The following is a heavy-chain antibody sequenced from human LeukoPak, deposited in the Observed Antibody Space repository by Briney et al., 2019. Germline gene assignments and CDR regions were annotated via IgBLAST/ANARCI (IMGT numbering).Heavy chain of an antibody. CDR2: IYYSGST. Sequence: SETLSLTCTVSGGSISSYYWSWTRQPPGKGLEWIGYIYYSGSTNYNPSLKSRVTISVDTSKSQFSLKLSSVTAADTAVYYCARLGYYYDGSGYYWFDPWGQGTLVTVSS. CDR1: GGSISSYY. CDR3: ARLGYYYDGSGYYWFDP. J-gene: IGHJ5*02. V-gene: IGHV4-59*08. D-gene: IGHD3-22*01.